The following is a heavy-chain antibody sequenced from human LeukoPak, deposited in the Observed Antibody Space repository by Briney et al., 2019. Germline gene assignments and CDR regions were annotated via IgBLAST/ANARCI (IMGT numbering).Heavy chain of an antibody. V-gene: IGHV1-69-2*01. CDR1: GYSFTDYF. CDR3: TTAGKFYYGSGSPSWFDP. J-gene: IGHJ5*02. CDR2: VDPEDGET. Sequence: ASVKISCKASGYSFTDYFMHWVQQAPGKGLEWMGRVDPEDGETIYEEKFQGRVTITADTSTDTAYMELSSLRSEDTAVYYCTTAGKFYYGSGSPSWFDPWGQGTLVTVSS. D-gene: IGHD3-10*01.